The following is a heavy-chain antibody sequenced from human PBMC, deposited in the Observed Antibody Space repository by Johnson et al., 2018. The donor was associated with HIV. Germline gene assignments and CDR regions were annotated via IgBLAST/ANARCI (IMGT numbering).Heavy chain of an antibody. V-gene: IGHV3-30-3*01. D-gene: IGHD4-17*01. CDR2: ISYDGSNK. CDR3: ARDSTSGPDKGLDYVGAFDI. Sequence: QVQLVESGGGVVQPGRSLRLSCAASGFTFSSYAMHWVRQAPGKGLEWVAVISYDGSNKYYADSVKGRFTISRDNSKNTLYLQMNSLIAEDTAVYYCARDSTSGPDKGLDYVGAFDIWGQGTMVTVSS. J-gene: IGHJ3*02. CDR1: GFTFSSYA.